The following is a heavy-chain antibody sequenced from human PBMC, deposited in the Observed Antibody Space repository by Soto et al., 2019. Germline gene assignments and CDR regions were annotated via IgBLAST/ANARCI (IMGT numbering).Heavy chain of an antibody. CDR3: AIYHLELFRFDY. D-gene: IGHD2-2*01. V-gene: IGHV1-18*04. Sequence: QIRLVQSGPEVKKPGASMKVSCKAYDFSFTSHGISWVRQAPGQGLEWMGWISLYNGNTNYAQQFQGRVTMTTDTSTRTAYMELRSLRSDDTAMYFCAIYHLELFRFDYWGQGTLVTVAS. J-gene: IGHJ4*02. CDR1: DFSFTSHG. CDR2: ISLYNGNT.